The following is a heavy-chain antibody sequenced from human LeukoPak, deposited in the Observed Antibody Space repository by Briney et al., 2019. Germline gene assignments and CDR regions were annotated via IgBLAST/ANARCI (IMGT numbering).Heavy chain of an antibody. CDR1: GFTVSSNY. V-gene: IGHV3-53*01. D-gene: IGHD5-18*01. CDR2: IFIGGST. CDR3: AKRIQSAMATGY. J-gene: IGHJ4*02. Sequence: GGSLRLSCAASGFTVSSNYMSWVRQPPGRGLGWVSVIFIGGSTYYADSVKGRFTISRDNSKNTLYLQMNSLRAEDTAVYYCAKRIQSAMATGYWGQGTLVNVSS.